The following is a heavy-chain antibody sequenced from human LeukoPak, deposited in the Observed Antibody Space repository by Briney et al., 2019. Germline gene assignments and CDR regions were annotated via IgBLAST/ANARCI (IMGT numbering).Heavy chain of an antibody. Sequence: SETPSLTCGVSGGSIDITNYWSWVRQAPGKGLEWIGEISHDGTRNYNPSLRSRVAMSFDRANNYFSLSLTAVTAADTALYYCTRESRPFCPFAFWGQGVMVTVSS. D-gene: IGHD2-2*01. CDR1: GGSIDITNY. CDR3: TRESRPFCPFAF. V-gene: IGHV4-4*02. J-gene: IGHJ4*02. CDR2: ISHDGTR.